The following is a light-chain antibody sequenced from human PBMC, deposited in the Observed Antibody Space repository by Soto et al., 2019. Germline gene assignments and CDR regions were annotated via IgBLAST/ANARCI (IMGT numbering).Light chain of an antibody. CDR1: SGSVSTNNY. CDR2: STH. CDR3: VLYMGSGIWV. Sequence: QTVVTQEPSFSVSPGATVTLTCGLSSGSVSTNNYPSWYQQTPGQAPRTLIYSTHTRSSGVPDRFSASILGNKAALTITGAQADDESDYYCVLYMGSGIWVFGGGTKLTVL. V-gene: IGLV8-61*01. J-gene: IGLJ3*02.